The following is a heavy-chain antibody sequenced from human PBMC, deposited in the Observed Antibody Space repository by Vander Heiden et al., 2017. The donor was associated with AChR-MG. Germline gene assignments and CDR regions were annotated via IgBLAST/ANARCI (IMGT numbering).Heavy chain of an antibody. V-gene: IGHV3-23*01. CDR1: GFTFSSYA. Sequence: EVQLLESGGGLVQPGGSLRLPCAASGFTFSSYAMSWVRQAPGKGLEWGSAISGSGGSTYYADSVKGRFTISRDNSKNTLYLQMNRMRAEDTAVYYCAKHRSTIFGLFDPWGQGTLVTVSA. D-gene: IGHD3-3*01. CDR3: AKHRSTIFGLFDP. J-gene: IGHJ5*02. CDR2: ISGSGGST.